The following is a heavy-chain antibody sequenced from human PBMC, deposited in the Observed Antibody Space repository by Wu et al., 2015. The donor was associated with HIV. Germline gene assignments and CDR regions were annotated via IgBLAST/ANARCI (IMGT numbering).Heavy chain of an antibody. CDR3: ARGFSSTWYDRFDL. CDR2: MNPKNGYK. CDR1: YILSTYP. D-gene: IGHD6-13*01. V-gene: IGHV1-18*01. Sequence: QVQLVQSGPEAKRPGASVNVSCKASYILSTYPIGWVRQVPGQRLEWMGWMNPKNGYKQPAQRFQDRITITTDESTSTAYMELTSLRSDDTAVYYCARGFSSTWYDRFDLWGQGTLVTVSS. J-gene: IGHJ4*02.